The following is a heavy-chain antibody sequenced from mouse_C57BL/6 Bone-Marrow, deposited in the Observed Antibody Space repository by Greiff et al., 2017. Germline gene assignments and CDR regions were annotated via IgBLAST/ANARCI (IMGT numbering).Heavy chain of an antibody. D-gene: IGHD4-1*01. V-gene: IGHV1-50*01. Sequence: QVQLQQPGAELVKPGASVKLSCKASGYTFTSYWMQWVKQRPGQGLEWIGEIDPSGSYTNYNHKFKGKATVTVDTSSSTAYMQLSSLTSEDSAVYYCAGLGWFAYWGQGTLVTVSA. CDR3: AGLGWFAY. J-gene: IGHJ3*01. CDR2: IDPSGSYT. CDR1: GYTFTSYW.